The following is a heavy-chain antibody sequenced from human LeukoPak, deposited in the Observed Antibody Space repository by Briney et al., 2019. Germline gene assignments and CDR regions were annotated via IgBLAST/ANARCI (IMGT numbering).Heavy chain of an antibody. CDR3: AKDLFGPLDY. V-gene: IGHV3-53*01. D-gene: IGHD3-16*01. Sequence: PGGSLRLSCAASGFTVSSNYMSWVRQAPGKGLEWVSVIYSGGSTYYADSVKGRFTISRDNSKNTLYLQVNSLRAEDTAVYYCAKDLFGPLDYWGQGTLVTVSS. CDR1: GFTVSSNY. J-gene: IGHJ4*02. CDR2: IYSGGST.